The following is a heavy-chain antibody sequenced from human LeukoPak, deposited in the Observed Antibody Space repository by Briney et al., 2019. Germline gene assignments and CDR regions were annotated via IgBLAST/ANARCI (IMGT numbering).Heavy chain of an antibody. D-gene: IGHD2-8*02. Sequence: PGGSLRLSCVGSGFTFSAYGMSWVRQAPGKGLESVSSISGSDGATSYADSVKGRFTISRDNSKNTLYLQMNSLRAEDTAVYYGAKDMRANVLLPRAYYFDSWGQGTLVTVSS. CDR3: AKDMRANVLLPRAYYFDS. V-gene: IGHV3-23*01. J-gene: IGHJ4*02. CDR1: GFTFSAYG. CDR2: ISGSDGAT.